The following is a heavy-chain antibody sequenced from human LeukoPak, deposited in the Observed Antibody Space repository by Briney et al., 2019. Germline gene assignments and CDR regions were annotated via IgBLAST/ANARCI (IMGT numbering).Heavy chain of an antibody. Sequence: GGSLRLSCAASGFTFDDYGMSWVRQAPGKGLDWVSGINWNGGSTGYADSVKGRFTISRDNAKNSLYLQMNSRRAEDTALYYCARVGGSSWYLDYWGQGTLVTVSS. CDR2: INWNGGST. CDR1: GFTFDDYG. D-gene: IGHD6-13*01. J-gene: IGHJ4*02. CDR3: ARVGGSSWYLDY. V-gene: IGHV3-20*04.